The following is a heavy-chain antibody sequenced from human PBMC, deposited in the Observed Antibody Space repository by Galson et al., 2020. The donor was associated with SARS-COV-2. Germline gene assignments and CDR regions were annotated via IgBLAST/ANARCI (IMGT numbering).Heavy chain of an antibody. Sequence: GESLKISCAASGFTFSSHEMNWVRQAPGKGLEWVSYISSSGGTIYYADSVKGRSTISRDNAKNSLYLQMNSLRAEDTAVYYCAKEYYYESCGSEDVGWFDPWGQGTPVAVSS. V-gene: IGHV3-48*03. CDR1: GFTFSSHE. J-gene: IGHJ5*02. CDR2: ISSSGGTI. CDR3: AKEYYYESCGSEDVGWFDP. D-gene: IGHD3-22*01.